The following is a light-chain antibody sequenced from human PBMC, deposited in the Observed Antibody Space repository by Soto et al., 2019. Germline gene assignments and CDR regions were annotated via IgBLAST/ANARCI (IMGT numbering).Light chain of an antibody. CDR2: AAS. Sequence: AIRMTQSPSSISASTGDTVTITCRASQGVSTHLAWYQQKPGKAPKLLIYAASTLQIGVPSRFSGSGSGTDFNLTITSLQSEDFATYYCQQYYFYAHTFGPGTKVDIK. CDR1: QGVSTH. CDR3: QQYYFYAHT. V-gene: IGKV1-8*01. J-gene: IGKJ3*01.